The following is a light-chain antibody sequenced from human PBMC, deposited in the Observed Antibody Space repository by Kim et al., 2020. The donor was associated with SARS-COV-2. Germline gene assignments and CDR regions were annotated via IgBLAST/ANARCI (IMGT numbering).Light chain of an antibody. CDR3: QHYSRFPYT. CDR2: LAS. CDR1: ESIGAW. V-gene: IGKV1-5*03. J-gene: IGKJ2*01. Sequence: SAAVGDRVTITCRASESIGAWLAWYQQKPGRAPRLLIYLASTLENVVPSRFSGTGSGTEFSLSITSLQPDDFATYYCQHYSRFPYTFGQGTKLEI.